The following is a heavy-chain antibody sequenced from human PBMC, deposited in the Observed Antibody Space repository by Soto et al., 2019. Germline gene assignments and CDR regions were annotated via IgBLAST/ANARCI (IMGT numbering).Heavy chain of an antibody. CDR2: INSDGSST. CDR1: GFTFSSYW. CDR3: ARDEYYDYVWGSYCYSPAFDY. J-gene: IGHJ4*02. V-gene: IGHV3-74*01. D-gene: IGHD3-16*02. Sequence: EVQLVESGGGLVQPGGSLRLSCAASGFTFSSYWMHWVRQAPGKGLVWVSRINSDGSSTSYADSVKGRFTISRDNAKNTLYLQMNSLRAEDTAVYYCARDEYYDYVWGSYCYSPAFDYWGQGTLVTVSS.